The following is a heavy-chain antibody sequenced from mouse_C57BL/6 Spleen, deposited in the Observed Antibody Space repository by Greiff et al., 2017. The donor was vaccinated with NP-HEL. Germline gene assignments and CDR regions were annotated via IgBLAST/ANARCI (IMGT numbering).Heavy chain of an antibody. CDR3: TRSRQLSAY. CDR2: IDPETGVP. Sequence: VQLQQSGAELVRPGASVTLSCKASGYTFTDYEMHWVKLTPVHGLEWIGAIDPETGVPAYNQKFKGKAILTADKSSSTAYMELRSLTSEASAVYYCTRSRQLSAYWGQGTLVTVSA. J-gene: IGHJ3*01. CDR1: GYTFTDYE. D-gene: IGHD3-2*02. V-gene: IGHV1-15*01.